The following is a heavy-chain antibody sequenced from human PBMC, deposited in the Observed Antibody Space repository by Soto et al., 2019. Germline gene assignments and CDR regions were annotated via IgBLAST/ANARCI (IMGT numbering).Heavy chain of an antibody. D-gene: IGHD6-19*01. J-gene: IGHJ3*02. Sequence: QLQLQASGPGLVKPSETLSLTCTVSGGSISSSSYYWGWIRQPPGKGLEWIGSIYYSGSTYYNPSLKSRVTISVDTSKNQFSLKLSSVTAADTAVYYCASPRIAVAGDDAFDIWGQGTMVTVSS. CDR1: GGSISSSSYY. CDR3: ASPRIAVAGDDAFDI. CDR2: IYYSGST. V-gene: IGHV4-39*01.